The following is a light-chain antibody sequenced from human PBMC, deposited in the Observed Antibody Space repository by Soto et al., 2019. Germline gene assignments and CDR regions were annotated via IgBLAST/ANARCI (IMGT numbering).Light chain of an antibody. J-gene: IGLJ1*01. V-gene: IGLV2-14*01. CDR1: SSDVGGYNY. CDR2: EVS. Sequence: QSVLTQPASVSGSPGQSITISCTGTSSDVGGYNYVSRYQQHPGKAPKLMIYEVSNRPSGVSNCFSGSKSGNTASLTISGLQAEDEADYYCSSYTSSSTPYVFGTGTKVTVL. CDR3: SSYTSSSTPYV.